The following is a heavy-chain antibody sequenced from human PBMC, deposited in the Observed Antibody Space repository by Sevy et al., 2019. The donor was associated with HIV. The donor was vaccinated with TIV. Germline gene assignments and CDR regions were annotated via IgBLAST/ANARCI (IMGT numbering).Heavy chain of an antibody. CDR2: ISSNGGST. CDR1: GFTFSSYA. Sequence: GGSLRLSCAASGFTFSSYAMHWVRQAPGKGLEYVSAISSNGGSTYYADSMKGRFTISRDNSKNTLYLQMGSLRAEDMAVYYCAREIVGLRLGHYYYYYYMDVWGKGTTVTVSS. V-gene: IGHV3-64*02. J-gene: IGHJ6*03. D-gene: IGHD1-26*01. CDR3: AREIVGLRLGHYYYYYYMDV.